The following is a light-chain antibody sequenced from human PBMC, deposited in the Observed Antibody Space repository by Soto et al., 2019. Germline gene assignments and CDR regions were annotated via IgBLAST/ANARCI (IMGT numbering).Light chain of an antibody. V-gene: IGKV1-5*01. J-gene: IGKJ1*01. CDR3: QQYNSYWT. CDR1: QSISSW. Sequence: DIQMTQSPSSLSASLVYRVTITCRASQSISSWLAWYQQKPGKAPKLLIYDASSLESGVPSRFSGSGSGTEFTLTISSLQPDDFATYYCQQYNSYWTFGQGTKVDIK. CDR2: DAS.